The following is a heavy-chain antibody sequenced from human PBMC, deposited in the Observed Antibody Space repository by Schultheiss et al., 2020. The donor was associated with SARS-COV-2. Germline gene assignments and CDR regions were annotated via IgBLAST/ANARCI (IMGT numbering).Heavy chain of an antibody. CDR2: IYYSGST. Sequence: SETLSLTCTVSGGSINSGGYYWSWIRQPPGKGLEWIGYIYYSGSTYYNPSLKSRVTISVDTSKNQFSLKLSSVTAADTAVYYCARHSFNIAVAAYNWFDPWGQGTLVTVSS. J-gene: IGHJ5*02. CDR1: GGSINSGGYY. D-gene: IGHD6-19*01. V-gene: IGHV4-39*01. CDR3: ARHSFNIAVAAYNWFDP.